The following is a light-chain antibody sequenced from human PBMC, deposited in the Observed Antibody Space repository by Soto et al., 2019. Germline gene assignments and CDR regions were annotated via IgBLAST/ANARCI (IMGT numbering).Light chain of an antibody. CDR1: QGIRNN. CDR2: AAS. V-gene: IGKV1-27*01. Sequence: DIQMTQSPSSLSASAGDKVTITCRASQGIRNNLAWYQQKPGKVPTLLIYAASTLQSGVPSRFSGSGSGTDFTLTISSLQPEDVATYYCQQYYTYPWTFGHGTKVEIK. CDR3: QQYYTYPWT. J-gene: IGKJ1*01.